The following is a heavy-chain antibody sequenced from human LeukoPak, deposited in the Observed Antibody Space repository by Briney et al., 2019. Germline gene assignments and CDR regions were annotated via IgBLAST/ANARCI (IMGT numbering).Heavy chain of an antibody. D-gene: IGHD5-18*01. CDR1: GFTFDDYA. J-gene: IGHJ4*02. V-gene: IGHV3-9*01. CDR2: ISWNSGSI. Sequence: GGSLRLSCAASGFTFDDYAMHWVRQAPGKGPEWVSGISWNSGSIGYADSVKGRFTISRDNAKNSLYLQMNSLRAEDTALYYCAKGRIQLWLPFDYWGQGTLVTVSS. CDR3: AKGRIQLWLPFDY.